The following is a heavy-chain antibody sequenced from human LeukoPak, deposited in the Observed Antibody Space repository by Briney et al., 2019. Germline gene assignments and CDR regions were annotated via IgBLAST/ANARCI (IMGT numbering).Heavy chain of an antibody. CDR1: GGTFSSYA. CDR3: ARGLLSSGYHRRLYGMDV. J-gene: IGHJ6*02. D-gene: IGHD3-22*01. V-gene: IGHV1-69*13. Sequence: ASVKVSCKPSGGTFSSYAISWVRQAPGQGLEWMGGIIPIFGTANYAQKFQGRVTITADESTSTAYMELSSLRSEDTAVYYCARGLLSSGYHRRLYGMDVWGQGTTVTVSS. CDR2: IIPIFGTA.